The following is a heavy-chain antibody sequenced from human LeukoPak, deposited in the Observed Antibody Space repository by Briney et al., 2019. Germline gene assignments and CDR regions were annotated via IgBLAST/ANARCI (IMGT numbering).Heavy chain of an antibody. J-gene: IGHJ4*02. CDR2: ISAYNGNT. CDR3: ARDDRGSCSSTTCPYFDY. CDR1: GYTFSTCA. D-gene: IGHD2-2*01. V-gene: IGHV1-18*01. Sequence: ASVKVSCKASGYTFSTCAISWVRQAPGQGLEWMGWISAYNGNTIYAQKFQGRVTMTTDTSTDTAYMELRSLRSDDTAVYYCARDDRGSCSSTTCPYFDYWGQGTPVTVSS.